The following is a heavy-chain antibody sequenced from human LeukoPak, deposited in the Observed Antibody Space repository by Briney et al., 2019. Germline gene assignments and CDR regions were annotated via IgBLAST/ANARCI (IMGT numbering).Heavy chain of an antibody. CDR1: GGTFSSYA. Sequence: ASVKVSCKASGGTFSSYAISWVRQAPGQGLEWMGRIIPILGIANYAQKFQGRVTMTRDTSTSTVYMELSSLRSEDTAVYYCARAWGSYYYYMDVWGKGTTVTVSS. J-gene: IGHJ6*03. CDR3: ARAWGSYYYYMDV. D-gene: IGHD3-10*01. V-gene: IGHV1-69*04. CDR2: IIPILGIA.